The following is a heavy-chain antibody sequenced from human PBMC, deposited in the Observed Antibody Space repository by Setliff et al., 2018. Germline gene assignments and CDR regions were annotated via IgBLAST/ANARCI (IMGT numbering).Heavy chain of an antibody. D-gene: IGHD6-19*01. V-gene: IGHV4-39*01. J-gene: IGHJ4*02. CDR3: ARGVSSVSWTPRY. Sequence: SETLSLTCTVSGGPINSDRYYWGWIRQPPGKGLEWIGSMYSSGSTYYNPSLKSRVTISVDTSQNQFSLKLSSVTAADTAAYYCARGVSSVSWTPRYWGRGILVTVSS. CDR1: GGPINSDRYY. CDR2: MYSSGST.